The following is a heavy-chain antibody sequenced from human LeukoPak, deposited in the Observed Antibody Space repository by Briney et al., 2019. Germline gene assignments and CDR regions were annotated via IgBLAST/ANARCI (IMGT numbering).Heavy chain of an antibody. Sequence: SVKVSCKASGGTFSSYAISWVRQAPGQGLEWMGSILLILGVGDYAQKFQGRVTITADASTSTAYMELSSLRPEDTAVYYCASFHTTMDNNWFDPWGQGTLVTVSS. D-gene: IGHD5-18*01. CDR2: ILLILGVG. J-gene: IGHJ5*02. V-gene: IGHV1-69*04. CDR1: GGTFSSYA. CDR3: ASFHTTMDNNWFDP.